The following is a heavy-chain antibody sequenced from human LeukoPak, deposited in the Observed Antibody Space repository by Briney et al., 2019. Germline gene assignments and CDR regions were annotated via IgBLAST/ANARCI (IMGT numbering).Heavy chain of an antibody. D-gene: IGHD3-16*02. V-gene: IGHV4-34*01. CDR2: INHSGST. J-gene: IGHJ4*02. CDR1: GGSFSGHY. Sequence: PSETLSLTCAVYGGSFSGHYWSWIRQPPGKGLEWIGEINHSGSTNYNPSLKSRVTISVDTSKNQFSLKLSSVTAADTAVYYCARGLPSFYDYVWGSYRYYFDYWGQGTLVTVSS. CDR3: ARGLPSFYDYVWGSYRYYFDY.